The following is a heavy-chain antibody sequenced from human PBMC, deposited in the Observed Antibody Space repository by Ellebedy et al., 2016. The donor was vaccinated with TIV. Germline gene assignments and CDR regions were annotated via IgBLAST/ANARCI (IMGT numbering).Heavy chain of an antibody. CDR2: ISSSSSYI. V-gene: IGHV3-21*01. Sequence: GESLKISXAASGFTFSSYSMNWVRQAPGKGLEWVSSISSSSSYIYYADSVKGRFTISRDNAKNTLYLQMNSLRDEDTAVYYCAGGAGWLADYWGQGTLVTVSS. D-gene: IGHD6-19*01. CDR1: GFTFSSYS. CDR3: AGGAGWLADY. J-gene: IGHJ4*02.